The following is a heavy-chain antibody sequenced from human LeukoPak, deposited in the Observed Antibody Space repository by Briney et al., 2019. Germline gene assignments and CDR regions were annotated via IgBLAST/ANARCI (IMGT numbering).Heavy chain of an antibody. CDR3: AKGGDCSYGKYFDY. D-gene: IGHD5-18*01. Sequence: GGSLRLSCAASGFTFSSYAMSWVRQAPGKGLEWVSAISGSGGTTYYADSVKGRFTISRDNSKNTLYLQMNSLRVEDTAVYYCAKGGDCSYGKYFDYWGQGTLVTVSS. CDR1: GFTFSSYA. J-gene: IGHJ4*02. V-gene: IGHV3-23*01. CDR2: ISGSGGTT.